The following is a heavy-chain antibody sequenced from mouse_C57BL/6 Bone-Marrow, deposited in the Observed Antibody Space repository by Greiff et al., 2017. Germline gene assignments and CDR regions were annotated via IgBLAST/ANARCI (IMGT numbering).Heavy chain of an antibody. D-gene: IGHD1-1*01. Sequence: VQLQQSGAELVRPGASVTLSCKASGYPFTDYEMHWVKPTPVHGLEWIGAIDPETGGTAYNQKFKGKAILTADKSSSTAYMELRSLTSEDSAGYYCTYYGRGDVWGTGTTVTVSS. CDR1: GYPFTDYE. V-gene: IGHV1-15*01. J-gene: IGHJ1*03. CDR2: IDPETGGT. CDR3: TYYGRGDV.